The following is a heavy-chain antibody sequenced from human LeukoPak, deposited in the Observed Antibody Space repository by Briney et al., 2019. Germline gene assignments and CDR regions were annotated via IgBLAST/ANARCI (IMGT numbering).Heavy chain of an antibody. CDR1: GGSFSGYY. CDR2: INHSGST. CDR3: ARWRRTRNWFDP. V-gene: IGHV4-34*01. D-gene: IGHD1-7*01. Sequence: SETLSLTCAVYGGSFSGYYWSWIRQPPGKGLEWIGEINHSGSTNYNPSLKSRVTISVDTSKNQFSLKLSSVTAADTAVHYCARWRRTRNWFDPWGQGTLVTVSS. J-gene: IGHJ5*02.